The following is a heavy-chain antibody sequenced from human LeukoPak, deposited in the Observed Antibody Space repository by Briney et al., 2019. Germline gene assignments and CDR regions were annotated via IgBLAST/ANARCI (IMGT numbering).Heavy chain of an antibody. D-gene: IGHD2/OR15-2a*01. CDR3: ARPRIVFNAFDI. V-gene: IGHV4-30-2*01. J-gene: IGHJ3*02. Sequence: SQTLSLTCTVSGGSISSGGYYWSWIRQPPGKGLEWIGYIYHSGSTYYNPSLKSRVTISVDRSKNQFSLKLSSVTAADTAVYYCARPRIVFNAFDIWGQGTMVTVSS. CDR2: IYHSGST. CDR1: GGSISSGGYY.